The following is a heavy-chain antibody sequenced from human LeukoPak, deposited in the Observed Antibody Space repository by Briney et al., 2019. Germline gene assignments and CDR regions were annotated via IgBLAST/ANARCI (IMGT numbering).Heavy chain of an antibody. J-gene: IGHJ4*02. CDR1: GYEFIAYY. CDR2: MNPNSGGA. D-gene: IGHD3-16*02. V-gene: IGHV1-2*02. Sequence: AASVKVSCKASGYEFIAYYIHWVRQAPGQGPEWMGWMNPNSGGANSAQKFQGRVSMARDTSLSTAYMDLSGLTSDDTAIYYCATALYDKVWGSFRSTPRRVLHFWGQGTLVTVSS. CDR3: ATALYDKVWGSFRSTPRRVLHF.